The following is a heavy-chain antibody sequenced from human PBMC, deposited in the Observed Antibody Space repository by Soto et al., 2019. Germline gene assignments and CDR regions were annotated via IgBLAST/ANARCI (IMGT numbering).Heavy chain of an antibody. V-gene: IGHV1-69*01. CDR3: ARDVSGDSYGDVGSSGFDP. CDR1: GGTFSSYA. D-gene: IGHD5-18*01. Sequence: QVQLVQSGAEVKKPGSSVKVSCKASGGTFSSYAISWVRQAPGQGLEWMGGIIPIFGTANYAQKFQGRVTITADESTSTDYMELSSLRSEDTAVYYCARDVSGDSYGDVGSSGFDPWGQGTLVTVSS. J-gene: IGHJ5*02. CDR2: IIPIFGTA.